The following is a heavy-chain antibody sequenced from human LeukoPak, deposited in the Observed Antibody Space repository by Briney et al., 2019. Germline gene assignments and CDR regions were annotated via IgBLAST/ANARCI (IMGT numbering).Heavy chain of an antibody. CDR1: GFTFSSYW. V-gene: IGHV3-7*01. CDR2: IKQDGSEK. Sequence: GGSLRLSCTASGFTFSSYWMSWVRQAPGKGLEWVANIKQDGSEKYYVDSVEGRFTISRDNAKNSLYLQMNSLRAEDTAVYYCARWPKQQLDNYFDYWGQGTLVTVSS. J-gene: IGHJ4*02. D-gene: IGHD6-13*01. CDR3: ARWPKQQLDNYFDY.